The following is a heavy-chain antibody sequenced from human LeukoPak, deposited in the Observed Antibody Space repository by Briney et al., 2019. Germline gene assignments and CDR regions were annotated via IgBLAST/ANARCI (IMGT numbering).Heavy chain of an antibody. CDR2: IIPIFGTA. J-gene: IGHJ4*02. D-gene: IGHD6-6*01. CDR1: GGTFISYA. Sequence: GASVKVSCKASGGTFISYAISWVRHAPGQGLEWRGGIIPIFGTADYAQKFPGRVTITTDEATSTAYMELSSLRSEDTAVYYCEGRVIAARGVYFDPWGQGTLVTVSS. V-gene: IGHV1-69*05. CDR3: EGRVIAARGVYFDP.